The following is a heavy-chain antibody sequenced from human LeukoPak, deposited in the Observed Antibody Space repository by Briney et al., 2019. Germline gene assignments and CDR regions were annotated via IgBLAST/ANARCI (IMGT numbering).Heavy chain of an antibody. J-gene: IGHJ3*02. CDR2: ISGSGGST. CDR1: GFTFTHYA. Sequence: GGSLRLSCAASGFTFTHYAMIWVRQAPGKGLEWVSAISGSGGSTYYADSVKGRFTISRDNSKNTLFLQVNSLRAEDTAVYYCGKDPNGDYVGAFDMWGQGTMVTVSP. V-gene: IGHV3-23*01. CDR3: GKDPNGDYVGAFDM. D-gene: IGHD4-17*01.